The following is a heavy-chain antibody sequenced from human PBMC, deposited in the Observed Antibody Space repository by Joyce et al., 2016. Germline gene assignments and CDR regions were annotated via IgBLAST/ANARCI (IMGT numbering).Heavy chain of an antibody. Sequence: QVQLVESGGGVVQPGRSLRLSCAASGLTLRNYGVPWVRQAPGKGLEWVAVISYDGIYKYYADSVKGRFTISRDNSKNTVFLEMNSLRTEDTAVYYCAKILTATYSSGWYLDYWGQGTLVTVSS. CDR2: ISYDGIYK. V-gene: IGHV3-30*18. CDR3: AKILTATYSSGWYLDY. D-gene: IGHD6-25*01. CDR1: GLTLRNYG. J-gene: IGHJ4*02.